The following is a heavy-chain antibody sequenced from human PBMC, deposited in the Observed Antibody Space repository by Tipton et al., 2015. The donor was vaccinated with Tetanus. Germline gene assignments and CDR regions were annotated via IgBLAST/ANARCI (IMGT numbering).Heavy chain of an antibody. D-gene: IGHD3-16*01. CDR3: GRRLGPYTGDHIWCFDL. Sequence: QLVQSGAEVKKAGESLKISCMGSGYRFNIYWIAWARQMPGKGLEWMGIIYPGDSDTTYSPAFEGQVPISAEKRISTAYLQWNNRKGLDAAVYCCGRRLGPYTGDHIWCFDLWGRGTMVTVPS. J-gene: IGHJ2*01. CDR2: IYPGDSDT. CDR1: GYRFNIYW. V-gene: IGHV5-51*01.